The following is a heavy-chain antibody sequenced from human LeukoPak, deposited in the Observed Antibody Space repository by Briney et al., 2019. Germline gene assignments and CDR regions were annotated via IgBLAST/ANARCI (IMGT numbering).Heavy chain of an antibody. CDR2: ISGSGGST. D-gene: IGHD1-26*01. CDR3: AKLRLVGATPFDY. V-gene: IGHV3-23*01. CDR1: GGSISSYY. Sequence: ETLSLTCTVSGGSISSYYWTWMRQAPGKGLEWVSGISGSGGSTYYADSVKGRFTISRDNSKNTLYLQMNSLRAEDTAVYYCAKLRLVGATPFDYWGQGTLVTVSS. J-gene: IGHJ4*02.